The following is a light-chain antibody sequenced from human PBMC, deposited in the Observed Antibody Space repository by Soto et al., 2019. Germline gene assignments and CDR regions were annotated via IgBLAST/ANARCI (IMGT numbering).Light chain of an antibody. J-gene: IGKJ4*01. CDR2: GAS. CDR1: QSVSSKY. CDR3: QHYGSSPPLT. Sequence: DIVMTQSPGTLSLSPGERATLSCRASQSVSSKYLSWYQQKPGQAPRLLLYGASSRATGIPDRFSGSGSGTDVTLTISRLEPEDFALYYCQHYGSSPPLTFGGGTKVEIK. V-gene: IGKV3-20*01.